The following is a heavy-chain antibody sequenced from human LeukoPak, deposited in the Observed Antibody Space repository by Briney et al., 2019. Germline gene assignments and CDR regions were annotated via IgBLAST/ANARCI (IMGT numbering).Heavy chain of an antibody. CDR2: ISYDGSNK. D-gene: IGHD5-12*01. V-gene: IGHV3-30*04. CDR1: GFTFSNYA. J-gene: IGHJ6*03. Sequence: GGSLRLSCAASGFTFSNYAMHWVRQAPGKELEWVAVISYDGSNKYYADSVKGRFTISRDNSKNTLYLQMSSLRAEDTAVYYCARSLATSYYYMDVWGKGTTVTVSS. CDR3: ARSLATSYYYMDV.